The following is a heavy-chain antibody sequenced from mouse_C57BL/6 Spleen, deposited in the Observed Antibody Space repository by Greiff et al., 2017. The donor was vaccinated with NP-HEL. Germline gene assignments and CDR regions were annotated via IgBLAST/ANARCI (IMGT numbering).Heavy chain of an antibody. CDR1: GYTFTSYW. V-gene: IGHV1-50*01. Sequence: QVHVKQPGAELVKPGASVKLSCKASGYTFTSYWMQWVKQRPGQGLEWIGEIDPSDSYTNYNQKFKGKATLTVDTSSSTAYMQLSSLTSEDSAVYNSARRYDYDANYFDYWGQGTTLTVSS. CDR2: IDPSDSYT. CDR3: ARRYDYDANYFDY. D-gene: IGHD2-4*01. J-gene: IGHJ2*01.